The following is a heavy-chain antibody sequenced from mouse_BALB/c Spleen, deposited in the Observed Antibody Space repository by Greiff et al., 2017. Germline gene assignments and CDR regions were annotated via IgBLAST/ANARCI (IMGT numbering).Heavy chain of an antibody. D-gene: IGHD2-1*01. J-gene: IGHJ1*01. Sequence: EVKLLVSGGGIVQPGGSRKLSCAASGFTFSSFCLYWVRRAPEKGLVWFAYIRSGSRTIYYAYTVKGRFTISRDNPKNPLFLKMTSLSTEDTAMYYCARRSTGDWYIDVWGEGTTVTVSS. CDR3: ARRSTGDWYIDV. CDR1: GFTFSSFC. CDR2: IRSGSRTI. V-gene: IGHV5-17*02.